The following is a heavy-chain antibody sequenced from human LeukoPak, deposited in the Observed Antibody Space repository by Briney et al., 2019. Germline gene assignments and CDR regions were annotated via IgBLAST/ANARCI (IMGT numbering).Heavy chain of an antibody. Sequence: KPSETLSLTCTVSGGSISSGSYYWSWIRQPAGKGLEWIGRIYTSGSTNYNPSLKSRVTISVDTSKNQFSLKLSSVTAADTAVYYCATGLGYYFDYWGQGTLVTVSS. CDR3: ATGLGYYFDY. D-gene: IGHD3-16*01. V-gene: IGHV4-61*02. J-gene: IGHJ4*02. CDR2: IYTSGST. CDR1: GGSISSGSYY.